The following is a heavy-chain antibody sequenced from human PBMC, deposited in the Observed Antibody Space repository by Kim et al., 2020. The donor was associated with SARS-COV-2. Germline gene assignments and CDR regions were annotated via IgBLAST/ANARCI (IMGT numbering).Heavy chain of an antibody. Sequence: GGSLRLSCAASGFTFSSYAMSWVRQAPGKGLEWVSAISGSGGSTYYADSVKGRFTISRDNSKNTLYLQMNSLRAEDTAVYYCAFRPDFWSGYWLGMDVWGQGTTVTVSS. J-gene: IGHJ6*02. D-gene: IGHD3-3*01. CDR1: GFTFSSYA. V-gene: IGHV3-23*01. CDR2: ISGSGGST. CDR3: AFRPDFWSGYWLGMDV.